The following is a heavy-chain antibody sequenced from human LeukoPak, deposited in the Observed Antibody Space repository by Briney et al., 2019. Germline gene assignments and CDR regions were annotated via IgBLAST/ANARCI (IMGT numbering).Heavy chain of an antibody. CDR2: IYTSGST. V-gene: IGHV4-4*07. CDR1: GGSISSYY. Sequence: SETLSLTCTVSGGSISSYYWSWIRQPAGKGLEWIGRIYTSGSTNYNPSLKSRVTMSVDTSKNQFSLKLSSVTAADTAVYYCARDPDYCDSSGFDYWGQGTLVTVSS. CDR3: ARDPDYCDSSGFDY. D-gene: IGHD3-22*01. J-gene: IGHJ4*02.